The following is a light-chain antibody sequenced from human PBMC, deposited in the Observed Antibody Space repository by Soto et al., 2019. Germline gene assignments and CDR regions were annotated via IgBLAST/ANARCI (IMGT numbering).Light chain of an antibody. J-gene: IGKJ1*01. CDR2: GAS. Sequence: EIVLTHSPGTLSLSPCEGATLSCRASQSVNSRLAWYQHKPGQAPRLLISGASSRATGIPDRFSGSGSATDFTLTISRLEPEDFALYYCQRYGGFGQGTKVDI. V-gene: IGKV3-20*01. CDR3: QRYGG. CDR1: QSVNSR.